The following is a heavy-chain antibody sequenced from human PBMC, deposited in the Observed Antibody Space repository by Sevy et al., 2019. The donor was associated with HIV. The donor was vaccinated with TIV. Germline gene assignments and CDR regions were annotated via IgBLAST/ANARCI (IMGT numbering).Heavy chain of an antibody. D-gene: IGHD3-22*01. J-gene: IGHJ6*02. CDR3: TTPYYYDSSGYYSLYGMDV. CDR2: ISFEGANK. CDR1: GFTFSSYG. Sequence: GGSLRLSCAASGFTFSSYGMHWVRQAPGKGLEWVAIISFEGANKHYADSVKGRFTISRDNSKNALHLQMNSLGPEDTAVYYCTTPYYYDSSGYYSLYGMDVWGQGTTVTVSS. V-gene: IGHV3-30*19.